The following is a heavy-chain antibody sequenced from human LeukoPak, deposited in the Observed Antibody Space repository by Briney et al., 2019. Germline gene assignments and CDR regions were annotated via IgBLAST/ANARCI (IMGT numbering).Heavy chain of an antibody. V-gene: IGHV4-34*01. CDR1: GGSITDYF. Sequence: PSETLSLTCALSGGSITDYFYNWVRQSPGKGLEWIGEINHSGSSTYNPSLKSRVIISVDTSKNQFSLRLTSVTAADTGVYYCARRGYSYGRNWFDPWGQGTLVTVSS. J-gene: IGHJ5*02. D-gene: IGHD5-18*01. CDR3: ARRGYSYGRNWFDP. CDR2: INHSGSS.